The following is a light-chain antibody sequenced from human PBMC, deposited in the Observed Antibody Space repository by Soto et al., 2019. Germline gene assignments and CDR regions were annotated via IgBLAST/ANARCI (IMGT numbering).Light chain of an antibody. Sequence: QSALTQPASVSGSPGQSITISCTGTSSDVGNYDYVSWYQQYPGKAPRLMIYAVSRRPSGIADRVSGSKSGNTASLTISGLQAEDGADYYCTSYSPSSTYVFGTGTKLTVL. CDR1: SSDVGNYDY. CDR2: AVS. CDR3: TSYSPSSTYV. J-gene: IGLJ1*01. V-gene: IGLV2-14*01.